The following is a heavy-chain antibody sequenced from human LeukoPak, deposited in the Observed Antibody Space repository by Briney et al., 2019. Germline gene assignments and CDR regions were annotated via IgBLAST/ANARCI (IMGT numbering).Heavy chain of an antibody. CDR1: GFTFSSYW. CDR3: ARDPGYGNYYDSSGFFDY. CDR2: IKQDGSEK. D-gene: IGHD3-22*01. Sequence: GGSLRLSCAASGFTFSSYWMSWVRQAPGKGLEWVANIKQDGSEKYYVDSVKGRFTISRDNAKNSLYVQMNSLRAEDTAVYYCARDPGYGNYYDSSGFFDYWGQGTLVTVSS. J-gene: IGHJ4*02. V-gene: IGHV3-7*01.